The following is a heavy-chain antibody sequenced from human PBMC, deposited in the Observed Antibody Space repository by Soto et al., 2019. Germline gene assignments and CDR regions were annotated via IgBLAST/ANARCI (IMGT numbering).Heavy chain of an antibody. J-gene: IGHJ6*02. CDR3: ARDTPRDYYDSSGYLRGKSHYYYGMDV. Sequence: QVQLVQSGAEVKKPGASVKVSCKASGYTFTSYGISWVRQAPGQGLEWMGWISAYNGNTNYAQKLQGRVTMTTDTSPSTAYMELRSLRSDDTAVYYCARDTPRDYYDSSGYLRGKSHYYYGMDVWGQGTTVTVSS. CDR2: ISAYNGNT. V-gene: IGHV1-18*04. CDR1: GYTFTSYG. D-gene: IGHD3-22*01.